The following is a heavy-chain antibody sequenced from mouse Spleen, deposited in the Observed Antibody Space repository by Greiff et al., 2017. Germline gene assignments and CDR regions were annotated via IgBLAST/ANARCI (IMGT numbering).Heavy chain of an antibody. CDR2: IDPSDSYT. Sequence: QVQLQQPGAELVMPGASVKLSCKASGYTFTSYWMHWVKQRPGQGLEWIGEIDPSDSYTNYNQKFKGKATLTVDKSSSTAYMQLSSLTSEDSAVYYCARLEVIYYDYGYAMDYWGQGTSVTVSS. J-gene: IGHJ4*01. CDR3: ARLEVIYYDYGYAMDY. V-gene: IGHV1-69*01. D-gene: IGHD2-4*01. CDR1: GYTFTSYW.